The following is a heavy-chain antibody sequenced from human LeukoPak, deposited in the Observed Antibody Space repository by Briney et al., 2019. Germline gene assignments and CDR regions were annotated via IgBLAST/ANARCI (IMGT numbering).Heavy chain of an antibody. CDR3: ARGPLYGDYVYFQH. CDR2: INPNSGGT. V-gene: IGHV1-2*02. J-gene: IGHJ1*01. Sequence: ASVKVSCKASGYTVTGYYMHWVRQAPGQGLEWMGGINPNSGGTNYAQKFQGRVTMTRDTSISTAYMELSRLRSDDTAVYYCARGPLYGDYVYFQHWGQGTLVTVSS. D-gene: IGHD4-17*01. CDR1: GYTVTGYY.